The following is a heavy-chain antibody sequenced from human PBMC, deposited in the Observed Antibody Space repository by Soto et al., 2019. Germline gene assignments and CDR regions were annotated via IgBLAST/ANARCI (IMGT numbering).Heavy chain of an antibody. D-gene: IGHD6-6*01. V-gene: IGHV3-23*01. J-gene: IGHJ3*02. CDR3: AKDLEYSSSSRGAFDI. CDR1: GFTFSSYA. Sequence: GGSLRLSCAASGFTFSSYAMSWVRQAPGKGLEWVSAISGSGGSTYYADSVKGRFTISRDNSKNTLYLQMNSLRAEDTAVYYCAKDLEYSSSSRGAFDIGGQGTMVTVSS. CDR2: ISGSGGST.